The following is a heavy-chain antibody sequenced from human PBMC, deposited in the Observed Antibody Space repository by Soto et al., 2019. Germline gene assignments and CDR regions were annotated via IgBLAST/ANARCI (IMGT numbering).Heavy chain of an antibody. CDR2: ISSSSTYI. J-gene: IGHJ4*02. CDR1: GFTLSTYS. D-gene: IGHD4-17*01. V-gene: IGHV3-21*02. Sequence: EVVLAESGGGLVKPGGSLRLSCAASGFTLSTYSMNWVRQAPGKGLEWVSSISSSSTYIYYAASVNGRFTISRDNAKNSLYLQMNSLRAEDTAVYYCASSNGDYVALEYWGQGTLVTVSS. CDR3: ASSNGDYVALEY.